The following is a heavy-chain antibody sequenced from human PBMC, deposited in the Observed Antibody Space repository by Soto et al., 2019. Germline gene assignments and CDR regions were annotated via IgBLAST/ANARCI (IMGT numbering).Heavy chain of an antibody. Sequence: GDSLKIYCKGSGYTFTSYWIGWVRQMPGKGLELMGVIYPGDSDTRYSPAFQGQVTISADKSISTAYLQWSSLKASDTAIYYCARLNYFHNSGYLDFWGQGTLVTVS. D-gene: IGHD3-22*01. V-gene: IGHV5-51*01. CDR1: GYTFTSYW. CDR2: IYPGDSDT. J-gene: IGHJ4*02. CDR3: ARLNYFHNSGYLDF.